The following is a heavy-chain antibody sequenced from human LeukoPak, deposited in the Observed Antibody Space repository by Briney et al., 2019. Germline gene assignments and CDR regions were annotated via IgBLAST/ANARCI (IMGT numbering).Heavy chain of an antibody. D-gene: IGHD3-3*01. Sequence: GGSLRLSCAASGFTFSSYGMHWVRQAPDKGLEWVAFIRYDGSNKYYADSVKGRFTISRDNSKNTLYLQMNSLRAEDTAVYYCAKDRPIFGVDSDLDYWGQGTLVTVSS. CDR1: GFTFSSYG. V-gene: IGHV3-30*02. J-gene: IGHJ4*02. CDR2: IRYDGSNK. CDR3: AKDRPIFGVDSDLDY.